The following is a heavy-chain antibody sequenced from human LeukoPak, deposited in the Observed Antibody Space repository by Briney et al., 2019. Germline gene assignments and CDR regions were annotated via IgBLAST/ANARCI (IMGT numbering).Heavy chain of an antibody. Sequence: SETLSLTCTVSGGSISSYYWSWIRQPAGKGLEWIGRIYTSGSTNYNPSLKSRVTMSVDTSKNQFSLKLSSVTAADTAVYYCARETTVVVITLHWYFDLWGRGTLVTVSS. D-gene: IGHD3-22*01. CDR3: ARETTVVVITLHWYFDL. J-gene: IGHJ2*01. CDR2: IYTSGST. V-gene: IGHV4-4*07. CDR1: GGSISSYY.